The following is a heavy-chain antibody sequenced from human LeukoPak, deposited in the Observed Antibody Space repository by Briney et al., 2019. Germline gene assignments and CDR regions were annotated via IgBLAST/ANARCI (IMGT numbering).Heavy chain of an antibody. D-gene: IGHD3-16*02. J-gene: IGHJ6*04. Sequence: GGSLRLSCAASGFTFSSYAMHWVRQAPGKGLEWVAVISYDGSNKYYADSVKGRFTISRDNSKNTLYLRMNSLRAEDTAVYYCARDPYYDYVWGSYRSYYYYGMDVWGKGTTVTVSS. CDR3: ARDPYYDYVWGSYRSYYYYGMDV. CDR2: ISYDGSNK. V-gene: IGHV3-30*04. CDR1: GFTFSSYA.